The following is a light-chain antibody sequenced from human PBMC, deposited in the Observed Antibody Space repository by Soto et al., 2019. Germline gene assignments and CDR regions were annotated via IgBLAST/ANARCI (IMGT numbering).Light chain of an antibody. Sequence: QSPGTLCFCPGEGDTLSCRSSQSVSSRLAWYQQKPGQAPRLLIYGASTTATDVPPRFRCSGSGTEFTLTISNLQSEDFAVYYCQQYNYRPRTFGQGTRLEIK. V-gene: IGKV3-15*01. CDR3: QQYNYRPRT. J-gene: IGKJ5*01. CDR2: GAS. CDR1: QSVSSR.